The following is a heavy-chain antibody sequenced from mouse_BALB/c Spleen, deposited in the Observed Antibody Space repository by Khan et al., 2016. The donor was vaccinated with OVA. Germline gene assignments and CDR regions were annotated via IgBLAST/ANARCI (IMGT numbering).Heavy chain of an antibody. Sequence: QIQLVQSGPELKKPGETVKISCKASGYTLTNYGMNWVKQAPGKGLKWMGWINTYPGEPTYAEDFKGRIAFSLETSASTAYLQINYLKNEDTATYFCARSNGNYWFAYWGQGTLVTVSA. CDR3: ARSNGNYWFAY. CDR2: INTYPGEP. CDR1: GYTLTNYG. D-gene: IGHD2-1*01. J-gene: IGHJ3*01. V-gene: IGHV9-3-1*01.